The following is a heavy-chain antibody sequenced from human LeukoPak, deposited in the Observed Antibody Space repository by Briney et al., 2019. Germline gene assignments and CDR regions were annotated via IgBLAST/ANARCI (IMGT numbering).Heavy chain of an antibody. CDR1: GFTLSNYA. V-gene: IGHV3-23*01. CDR2: ISGSGGST. Sequence: GGSLGLSCADSGFTLSNYAMTWVRQAPGKGLEWVSGISGSGGSTYYADSVKGRFTISRDNPKNTLYLQMNSLRAEDTAVYYCAKRGSSWYFDYWGQGTLVTVSS. J-gene: IGHJ4*02. D-gene: IGHD6-13*01. CDR3: AKRGSSWYFDY.